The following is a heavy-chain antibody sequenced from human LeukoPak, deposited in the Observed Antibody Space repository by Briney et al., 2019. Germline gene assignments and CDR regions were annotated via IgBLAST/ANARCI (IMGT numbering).Heavy chain of an antibody. J-gene: IGHJ4*02. CDR2: IYPGDSDT. D-gene: IGHD3-22*01. Sequence: GESLKISCKGSGYSFTSYWIGWVRQMPGKGLEWMGIIYPGDSDTRYSPSFQGQVTISADKSISTAYLQWSSLKASDTAMYYCARHGRPYYDSSGYEYYFDYWSQGTLVTVSS. V-gene: IGHV5-51*01. CDR1: GYSFTSYW. CDR3: ARHGRPYYDSSGYEYYFDY.